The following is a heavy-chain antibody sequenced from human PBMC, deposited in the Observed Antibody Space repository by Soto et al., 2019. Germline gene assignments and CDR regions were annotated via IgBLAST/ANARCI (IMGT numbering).Heavy chain of an antibody. V-gene: IGHV4-4*02. J-gene: IGHJ3*02. CDR3: ARVPGVVVSADDAFDI. CDR2: IYHSGSA. Sequence: QVQLQESGPGLVKPSGTLSLTCAVSGGSVSSSNWWSWVRQSPGKGLEWMGEIYHSGSAHYNPSLKGPATLSLDKSKNPFSLRLTSVTAADTAVYYCARVPGVVVSADDAFDIWGPGTRVIVSS. CDR1: GGSVSSSNW. D-gene: IGHD2-21*02.